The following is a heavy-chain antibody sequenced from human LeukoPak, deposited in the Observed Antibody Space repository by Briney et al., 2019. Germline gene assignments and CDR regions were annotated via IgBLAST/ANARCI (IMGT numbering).Heavy chain of an antibody. CDR3: ARHHVGGTYYFDY. CDR1: GGSFSSYY. V-gene: IGHV4-39*01. CDR2: IYYSGST. D-gene: IGHD1-7*01. J-gene: IGHJ4*02. Sequence: SETLSLTCAVYGGSFSSYYWGWIRQPPGKGLEWIGSIYYSGSTYYNPSLKSRVTISVDTSKNQFSLKLSSVTAADTAVYYCARHHVGGTYYFDYWGQGTLVTVSS.